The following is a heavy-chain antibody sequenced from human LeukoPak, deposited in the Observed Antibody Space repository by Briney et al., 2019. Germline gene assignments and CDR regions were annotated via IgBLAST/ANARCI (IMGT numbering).Heavy chain of an antibody. D-gene: IGHD4-4*01. J-gene: IGHJ4*02. CDR1: GLTVTNNY. CDR3: AIVTTEYYFDY. Sequence: TGGSLRLSCAASGLTVTNNYMTWVRQAPGKGLEWVSVIYSSGSTYYADSVTGRFTISRDNSKNTLYLQMNSLRAEDTAVYYCAIVTTEYYFDYWGQGTLVTVSS. CDR2: IYSSGST. V-gene: IGHV3-66*01.